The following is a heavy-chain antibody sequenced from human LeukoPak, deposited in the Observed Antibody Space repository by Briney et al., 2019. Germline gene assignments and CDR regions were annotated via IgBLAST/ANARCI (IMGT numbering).Heavy chain of an antibody. V-gene: IGHV4-59*01. CDR3: ARGSSNYDLYYYYYYGMDV. CDR1: GGSISSYY. J-gene: IGHJ6*02. D-gene: IGHD3-3*01. CDR2: IYYSGST. Sequence: PSETLSLTCTVSGGSISSYYWSWIRQPPGKGLEWIGYIYYSGSTNYNPSLKCRVTISVDSSKNQFSLKLSSVTAADTAVYYCARGSSNYDLYYYYYYGMDVWGQGTTVTVSS.